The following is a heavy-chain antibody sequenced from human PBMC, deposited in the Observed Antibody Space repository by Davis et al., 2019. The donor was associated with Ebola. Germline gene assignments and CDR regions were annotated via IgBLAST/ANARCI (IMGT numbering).Heavy chain of an antibody. V-gene: IGHV3-11*04. J-gene: IGHJ6*02. D-gene: IGHD4/OR15-4a*01. CDR1: GGSFSDYY. Sequence: LSLTCAVYGGSFSDYYMSWIRQAPGKGLEWVSYISSSGSTIYYADSVKGRFTISRDNAKNSLYLQMNSLRVDDTAVYYCARRLTITYTMDVWGQGATVTVSS. CDR2: ISSSGSTI. CDR3: ARRLTITYTMDV.